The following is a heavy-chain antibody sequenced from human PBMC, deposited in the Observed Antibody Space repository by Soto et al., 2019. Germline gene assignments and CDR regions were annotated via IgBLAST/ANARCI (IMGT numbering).Heavy chain of an antibody. D-gene: IGHD5-18*01. CDR2: ISGSGGST. CDR1: GFTFSSYA. V-gene: IGHV3-23*01. J-gene: IGHJ4*03. CDR3: AKEGEYIRIEY. Sequence: EVQLLESGGGLVQPGGSLRLSCAASGFTFSSYAMSWVRQAPGEGLEWVSAISGSGGSTYYTDSVKGRFTISSDTSKILRYLQRNRLLAEDKAVYYCAKEGEYIRIEYWGHGTLVTVYS.